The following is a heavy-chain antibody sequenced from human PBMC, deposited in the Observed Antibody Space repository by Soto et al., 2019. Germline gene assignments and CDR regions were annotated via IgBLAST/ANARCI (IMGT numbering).Heavy chain of an antibody. D-gene: IGHD2-8*01. CDR3: AADATAWQQMVPSDY. J-gene: IGHJ4*02. CDR1: GFTFTSSA. V-gene: IGHV1-58*01. Sequence: SVKVSCKASGFTFTSSAFQWVRQARGQRLEWLGWIAVGSGYTNYAQRFQDRVTLTRDMSTATTYMELSRLTSEDTAIYYCAADATAWQQMVPSDYWGQGTLVTVSS. CDR2: IAVGSGYT.